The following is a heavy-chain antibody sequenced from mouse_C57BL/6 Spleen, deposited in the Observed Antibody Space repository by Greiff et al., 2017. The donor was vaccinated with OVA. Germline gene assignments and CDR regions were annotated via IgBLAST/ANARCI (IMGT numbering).Heavy chain of an antibody. CDR1: GHTFTSFW. J-gene: IGHJ2*01. CDR2: IYPNSGST. D-gene: IGHD3-2*02. CDR3: ARTAQATHFDY. Sequence: VQPQQPGAEPVKPGASVKLSRQASGHTFTSFWMHRVKQRPGQGPEWNGMIYPNSGSTNYNEKFKSKATLTVDKSSSTAYMQLSSLTSEDSAVYYCARTAQATHFDYWGQGTTLTVSS. V-gene: IGHV1-64*01.